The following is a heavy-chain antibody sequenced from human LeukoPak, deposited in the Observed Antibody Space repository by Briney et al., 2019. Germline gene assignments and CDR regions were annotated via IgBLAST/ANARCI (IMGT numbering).Heavy chain of an antibody. CDR3: EVLLVVAATQVVDY. CDR2: IIPIFGTA. CDR1: GGTFSSYA. D-gene: IGHD2-15*01. V-gene: IGHV1-69*06. J-gene: IGHJ4*02. Sequence: ASVKVSCKASGGTFSSYAISWVRQAPGQGLEWMGGIIPIFGTANYAQKFQGRVTITADKSTSTAYMELSSLRSEDTAVYYCEVLLVVAATQVVDYWGQGTLVTVSS.